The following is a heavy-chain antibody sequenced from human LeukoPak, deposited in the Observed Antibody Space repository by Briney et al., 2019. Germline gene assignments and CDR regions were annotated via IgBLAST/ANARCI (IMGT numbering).Heavy chain of an antibody. D-gene: IGHD5-18*01. CDR2: IYYSGST. CDR1: GGSISSGGYY. CDR3: ARDRVDTAMAYYYYYGMDV. Sequence: TLSLTCTVSGGSISSGGYYWSWIRQHPGEGLEWIGYIYYSGSTYYNPSLKSRVTISVDTSKNQFSLKLSSVTAADTAVYYCARDRVDTAMAYYYYYGMDVWGQGTTVTVSS. V-gene: IGHV4-31*03. J-gene: IGHJ6*02.